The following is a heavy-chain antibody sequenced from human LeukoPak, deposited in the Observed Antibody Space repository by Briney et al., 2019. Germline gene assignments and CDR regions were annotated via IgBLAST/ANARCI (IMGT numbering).Heavy chain of an antibody. V-gene: IGHV1-2*06. D-gene: IGHD1-1*01. CDR2: INPNSGGT. Sequence: GASVKVSCKASGYTFTGYYMHWVRQAPGQGLEWMGRINPNSGGTNCAQKFQGRVTMTRDTSISTAYMELSRLRSDDAAVYYCATVRYNWNDGYWGQGTLVTVSS. CDR1: GYTFTGYY. J-gene: IGHJ4*02. CDR3: ATVRYNWNDGY.